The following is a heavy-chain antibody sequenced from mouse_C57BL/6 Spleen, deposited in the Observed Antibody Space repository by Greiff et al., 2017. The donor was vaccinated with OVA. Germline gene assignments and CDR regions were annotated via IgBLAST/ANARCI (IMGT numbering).Heavy chain of an antibody. CDR3: TRRDYGSSYGYFDV. Sequence: VHVKQSGTVLARPGASVKMSCKTSGYTFTSYWMHWVKQRPGQGLEWIGAIYPGNSDTSYNQKFKGKAKLTAVTSASTAYMELSSLTNEDSAVYYCTRRDYGSSYGYFDVWGTGTTVTVSS. V-gene: IGHV1-5*01. J-gene: IGHJ1*03. CDR2: IYPGNSDT. D-gene: IGHD1-1*01. CDR1: GYTFTSYW.